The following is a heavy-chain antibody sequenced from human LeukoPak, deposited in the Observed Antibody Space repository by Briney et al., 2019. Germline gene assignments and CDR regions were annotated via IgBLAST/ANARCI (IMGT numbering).Heavy chain of an antibody. CDR1: GFTFSSYW. D-gene: IGHD3-22*01. CDR3: AKDINFRGDSSGYWDY. V-gene: IGHV3-7*03. CDR2: IKQDGSEK. J-gene: IGHJ4*02. Sequence: PGGSLRLSCAASGFTFSSYWMSWVRQAPGKGLEWVANIKQDGSEKYYVDSVKGRFTISRDNAKNSLYLQMNSLRAEDMALYYCAKDINFRGDSSGYWDYWGQGTLVTVSS.